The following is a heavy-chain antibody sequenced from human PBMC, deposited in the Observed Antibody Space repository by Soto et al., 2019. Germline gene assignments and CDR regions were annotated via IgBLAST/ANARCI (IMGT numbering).Heavy chain of an antibody. Sequence: QVQLVQSGAEVKKRGSSVKVSCKASGGTFSNDARIGWVRQAPGHGLGWMGGIIPIEATVNYEQKFQARNKINADKSTTTAYMGVGSPRSEDTAVYYCARALLSFGYTYGAVWGQATTAPVSP. V-gene: IGHV1-69*14. D-gene: IGHD6-25*01. CDR3: ARALLSFGYTYGAV. CDR1: GGTFSNDA. CDR2: IIPIEATV. J-gene: IGHJ6*01.